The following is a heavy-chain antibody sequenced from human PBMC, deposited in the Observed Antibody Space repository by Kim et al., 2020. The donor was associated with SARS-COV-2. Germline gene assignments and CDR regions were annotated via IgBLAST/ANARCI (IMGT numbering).Heavy chain of an antibody. CDR2: INSDGSST. CDR3: AKSPKGYYSGGYEDYFDY. D-gene: IGHD3-3*01. J-gene: IGHJ4*02. V-gene: IGHV3-74*01. Sequence: GGSLRLSCAASGFTFSSYWMHWVRQAPGKGLVWVSRINSDGSSTSYADSVKGRFTISRDNAKNTLYLQMNSLRAEDTAVYYCAKSPKGYYSGGYEDYFDYWGQGTLVTVSS. CDR1: GFTFSSYW.